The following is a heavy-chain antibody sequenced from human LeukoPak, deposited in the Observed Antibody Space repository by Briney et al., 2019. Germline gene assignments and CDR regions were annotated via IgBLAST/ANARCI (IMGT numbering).Heavy chain of an antibody. CDR2: ISSSSSYI. CDR3: ARDLEVSSYAFDI. J-gene: IGHJ3*02. V-gene: IGHV3-21*01. D-gene: IGHD2-2*01. CDR1: GLTFSSYS. Sequence: GGSLRLSCAASGLTFSSYSMNWVRQAPGKGLEWVSSISSSSSYIYYADSVKGRFTISRDNAKNSLYLQMNSLRAEDTAVYYCARDLEVSSYAFDIWGQGTMATVSS.